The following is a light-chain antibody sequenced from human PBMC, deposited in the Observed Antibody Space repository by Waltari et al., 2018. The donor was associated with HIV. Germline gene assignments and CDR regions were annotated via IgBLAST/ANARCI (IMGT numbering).Light chain of an antibody. J-gene: IGKJ4*01. CDR2: GAS. CDR3: QQRSDWPRST. V-gene: IGKV3-11*01. Sequence: EIVLTQSPATLSLSPGERATISSRASQSVSTYLAWSQQRPGQAPRLRIYGASSRATGISARFSGSVSETDFTLTISSLEPADFAVYYCQQRSDWPRSTFGGGTKVEIK. CDR1: QSVSTY.